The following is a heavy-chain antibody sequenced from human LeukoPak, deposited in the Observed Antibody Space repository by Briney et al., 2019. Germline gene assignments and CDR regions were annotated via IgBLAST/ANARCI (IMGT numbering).Heavy chain of an antibody. CDR1: GGSISFYY. CDR3: ARFGSLREPIHDY. Sequence: KASETLSLTCTVSGGSISFYYWSWIRQPPGKGLEWIRYIYYSGSTNYNPSLKSRVTISVDTSKNQFSLRLSSVTAADTAVYYCARFGSLREPIHDYWGQGTLVTVSS. CDR2: IYYSGST. D-gene: IGHD3-16*01. V-gene: IGHV4-59*01. J-gene: IGHJ4*02.